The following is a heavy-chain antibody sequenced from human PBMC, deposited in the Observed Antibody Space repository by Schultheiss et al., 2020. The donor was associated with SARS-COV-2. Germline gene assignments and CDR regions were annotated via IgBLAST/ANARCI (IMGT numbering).Heavy chain of an antibody. V-gene: IGHV1-2*02. CDR2: INPNSGGT. CDR1: GYTFATYD. Sequence: ASVKVSCKTSGYTFATYDINWVRQATGQGLEWMGWINPNSGGTNYAQKFQGRVTMTRDTSISTAYMELSRLTFDDTAVYYCARSTSRDYYGMDVWGQGTTVTVSS. J-gene: IGHJ6*02. CDR3: ARSTSRDYYGMDV.